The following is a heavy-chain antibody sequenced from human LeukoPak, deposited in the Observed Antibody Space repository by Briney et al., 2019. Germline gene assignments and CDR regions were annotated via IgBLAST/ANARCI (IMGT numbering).Heavy chain of an antibody. CDR3: TNWGDTWGLDF. V-gene: IGHV3-7*01. J-gene: IGHJ4*02. D-gene: IGHD7-27*01. Sequence: GGSLRLSCAASGLNFRKSWMTWVRQAPGRGLEWVANIKDDGSEKYYVDSVKGRFTISRDNAKNALYLQMSSLSAEVTAVYYCTNWGDTWGLDFWGQGILVSVSS. CDR1: GLNFRKSW. CDR2: IKDDGSEK.